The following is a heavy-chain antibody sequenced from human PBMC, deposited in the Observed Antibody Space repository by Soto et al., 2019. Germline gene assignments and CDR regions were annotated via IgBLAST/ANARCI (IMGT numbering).Heavy chain of an antibody. D-gene: IGHD3-3*01. V-gene: IGHV2-5*02. J-gene: IGHJ4*02. Sequence: QITLNESGPPVVKPAETLTLTCTFSGFSLTTSGVGVGWIRQSPGKAPEWLALIYWDDDKRYSASLKSRLTITKAASKNQVVLRMASVDPADTATYYCAHRILRTVFGLVTTTAIYFDFWGQGTPVVVSS. CDR1: GFSLTTSGVG. CDR2: IYWDDDK. CDR3: AHRILRTVFGLVTTTAIYFDF.